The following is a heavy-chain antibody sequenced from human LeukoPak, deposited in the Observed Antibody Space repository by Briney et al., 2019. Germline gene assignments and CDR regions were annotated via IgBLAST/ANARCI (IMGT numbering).Heavy chain of an antibody. J-gene: IGHJ4*02. D-gene: IGHD3-10*01. CDR1: GYSFTSYW. CDR2: IAPGDSDT. Sequence: GESRRISCKGSGYSFTSYWISWVRQMPGKGLGWMGRIAPGDSDTNYSTSFQGQVTISADKSISTSYLPWSSLKGTDTAMYSCARHGYYSGSGGGFGIDYWGQGTLVTVSS. CDR3: ARHGYYSGSGGGFGIDY. V-gene: IGHV5-10-1*04.